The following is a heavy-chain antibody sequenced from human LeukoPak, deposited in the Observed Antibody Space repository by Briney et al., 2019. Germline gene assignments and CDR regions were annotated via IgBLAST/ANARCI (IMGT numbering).Heavy chain of an antibody. CDR2: IYYSGST. Sequence: SETLSLTCTVSGGSISSYYWSWLRQPPGKGLEWTGYIYYSGSTNYNPSLKSRVTISVDTSKNQFSLKLSSVTAADTAVYYCARDKTETRENPILWFDPWGQGTLVTVSS. V-gene: IGHV4-59*01. CDR1: GGSISSYY. J-gene: IGHJ5*02. CDR3: ARDKTETRENPILWFDP. D-gene: IGHD1-14*01.